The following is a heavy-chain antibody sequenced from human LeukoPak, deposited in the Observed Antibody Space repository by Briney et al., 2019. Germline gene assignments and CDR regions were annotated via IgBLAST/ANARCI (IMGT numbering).Heavy chain of an antibody. J-gene: IGHJ4*02. V-gene: IGHV3-48*01. Sequence: GGSLRLSCAASRFTFNSYGMNWVRQAPGKGLEWVSYISSSSSTIYYADSVKGRFTISRDNAKNSLNLQMNSLRADDTAVYYCARQLTAYDGGYWGQGTLVTVSS. CDR2: ISSSSSTI. D-gene: IGHD1-14*01. CDR3: ARQLTAYDGGY. CDR1: RFTFNSYG.